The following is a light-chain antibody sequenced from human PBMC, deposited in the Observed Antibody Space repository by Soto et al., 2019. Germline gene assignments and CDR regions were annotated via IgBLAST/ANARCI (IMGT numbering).Light chain of an antibody. CDR2: GAY. CDR1: QSVNIY. V-gene: IGKV3-20*01. Sequence: EIVLTQSPGTLSLSPGERATLSCRASQSVNIYLAWYQQKPGRAPRLLMHGAYRRATGIPDRFSGSGSGTDFTLIISRLEPEGFAVYYGPQYGTPLHTFGQGTKLEIK. CDR3: PQYGTPLHT. J-gene: IGKJ2*01.